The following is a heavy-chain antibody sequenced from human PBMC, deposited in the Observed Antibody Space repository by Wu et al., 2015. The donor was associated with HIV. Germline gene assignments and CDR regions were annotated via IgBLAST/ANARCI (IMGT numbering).Heavy chain of an antibody. Sequence: QVRLVQSGAEVKKPGSSVKVSCKASGGTFSSFALSWVRQAPGQGLEWVGGIIPLFDTSHSAQNFRDRVTITADESTSTAYMELNSLTFEDTAVYYCARVAGSSWYREFDMWGQGTMVTVSS. J-gene: IGHJ3*02. CDR3: ARVAGSSWYREFDM. CDR1: GGTFSSFA. D-gene: IGHD6-13*01. CDR2: IIPLFDTS. V-gene: IGHV1-69*12.